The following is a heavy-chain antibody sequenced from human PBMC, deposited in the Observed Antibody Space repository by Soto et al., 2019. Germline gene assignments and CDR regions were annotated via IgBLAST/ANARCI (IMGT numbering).Heavy chain of an antibody. Sequence: GGSLRLSCAASGFTFSSYAMHWVRQAPGKGLEWVAVISYDGSNKYYADSVKGRFTISRDNSKNTLYLQMNSLRAEDTAVYYCARAEQGFLNYGIDYWGQGTLVTVSS. CDR3: ARAEQGFLNYGIDY. V-gene: IGHV3-30-3*01. CDR2: ISYDGSNK. D-gene: IGHD4-17*01. J-gene: IGHJ4*02. CDR1: GFTFSSYA.